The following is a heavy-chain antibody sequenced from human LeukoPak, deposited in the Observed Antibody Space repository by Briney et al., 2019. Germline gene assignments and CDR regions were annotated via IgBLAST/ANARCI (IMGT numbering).Heavy chain of an antibody. D-gene: IGHD3-22*01. Sequence: GGSLRLSCAASGFTFSNYAMTWVRQAPGKGPEWVSGISGSGGVTYYADSVKGRFTISRDNSKNTLYVQMNSPRVEDTAVYYCAKTSDISVRYYFDYWGQGTLVAVSS. CDR3: AKTSDISVRYYFDY. CDR1: GFTFSNYA. V-gene: IGHV3-23*01. CDR2: ISGSGGVT. J-gene: IGHJ4*02.